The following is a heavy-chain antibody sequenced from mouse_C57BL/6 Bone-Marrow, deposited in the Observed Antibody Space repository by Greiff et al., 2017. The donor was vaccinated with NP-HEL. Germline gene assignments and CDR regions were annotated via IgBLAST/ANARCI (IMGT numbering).Heavy chain of an antibody. CDR3: ARGRGYDYFDY. J-gene: IGHJ2*01. CDR2: IDPNSGGT. D-gene: IGHD2-2*01. V-gene: IGHV1-72*01. Sequence: QVQLQQPGAELVKPGASVKLSCKASGYTFTSYWMHWVKQRPGRGLELIGRIDPNSGGTKYNEKLKGKATLTVDKPSSTAYMQLSSLTSEDSAVYYCARGRGYDYFDYWGQGTTLTVSS. CDR1: GYTFTSYW.